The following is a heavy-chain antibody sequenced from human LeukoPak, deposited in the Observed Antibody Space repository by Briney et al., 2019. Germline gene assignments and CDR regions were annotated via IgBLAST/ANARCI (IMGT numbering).Heavy chain of an antibody. J-gene: IGHJ4*01. CDR3: ARGPGSSGGAYVGDY. Sequence: GGSLRLSCAASGFTFSTHWMHWVRHVPGRGPVWVSRADGGGSSTSYADSVKGRFSISRDNAKSTLYLQMNGLRAEDTAVYYCARGPGSSGGAYVGDYWGHGTLVTVSS. D-gene: IGHD3-22*01. CDR1: GFTFSTHW. V-gene: IGHV3-74*01. CDR2: ADGGGSST.